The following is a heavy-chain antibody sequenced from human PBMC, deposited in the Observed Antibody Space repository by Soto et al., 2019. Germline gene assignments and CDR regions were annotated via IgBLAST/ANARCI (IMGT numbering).Heavy chain of an antibody. D-gene: IGHD6-13*01. V-gene: IGHV3-11*01. CDR1: GFTFSDYY. CDR2: ISSSGSTI. J-gene: IGHJ5*02. CDR3: ERERQQRAVKGWFDL. Sequence: GGSLRLSCAASGFTFSDYYMSWIRQAPGKGLEWVSYISSSGSTIYYADSVKGRFTISRDNAKNSLYLQTNSLRAEDTAVYYCERERQQRAVKGWFDLWGPGTLVTVSS.